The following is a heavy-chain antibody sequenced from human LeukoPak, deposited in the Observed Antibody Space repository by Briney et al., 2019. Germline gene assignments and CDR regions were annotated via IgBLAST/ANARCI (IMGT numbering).Heavy chain of an antibody. V-gene: IGHV1-18*01. J-gene: IGHJ6*02. D-gene: IGHD2-2*01. CDR1: GYTFTRYG. Sequence: ASVKVSCKASGYTFTRYGISWVRQAPGQGLEWMGWISAYNGNTNYAQKFQGRVTMTTDTSTSTAYMELRSLRSDNTAVYYCASQIYERYCSSTSCPYYYYYGMDVWGQGTTVTVSS. CDR3: ASQIYERYCSSTSCPYYYYYGMDV. CDR2: ISAYNGNT.